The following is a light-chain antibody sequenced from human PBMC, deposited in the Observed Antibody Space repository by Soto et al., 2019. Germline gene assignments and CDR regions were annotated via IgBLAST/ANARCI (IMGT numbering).Light chain of an antibody. CDR1: QNVSSTY. V-gene: IGKV3-20*01. CDR3: QQYGGSPRT. CDR2: GAS. Sequence: EIVLTQPPGTLSLSPGERATLSCRASQNVSSTYLAWYQQKAGQAPRLLIDGASSRATGIPDRFSGSGSGTDFTLTINRLEPEDFAVYCCQQYGGSPRTFGQGTKVEIK. J-gene: IGKJ1*01.